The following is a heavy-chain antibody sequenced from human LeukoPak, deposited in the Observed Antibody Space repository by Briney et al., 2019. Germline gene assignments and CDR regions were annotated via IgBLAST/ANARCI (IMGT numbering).Heavy chain of an antibody. D-gene: IGHD2-2*01. CDR2: IHIDGRT. CDR1: GGSVSRGSYF. Sequence: PSETLSLTCTVSGGSVSRGSYFWSWIRQPAGKGLEWIGRIHIDGRTNYNPSLKSRVSISLDTSKNVFSLKMTSVITADTAVYYCVRSYHLPENWFDPWGQGTTVTVSS. CDR3: VRSYHLPENWFDP. V-gene: IGHV4-61*02. J-gene: IGHJ5*02.